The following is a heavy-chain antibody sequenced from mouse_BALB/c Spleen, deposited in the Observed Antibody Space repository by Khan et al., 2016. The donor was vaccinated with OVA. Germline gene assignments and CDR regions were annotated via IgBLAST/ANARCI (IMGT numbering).Heavy chain of an antibody. V-gene: IGHV9-3-1*01. CDR1: GYIFTNYG. Sequence: QIQLVQSGPELKKPGESVKISCKASGYIFTNYGMNWVKQSPGKALKWMGWINTYTGDPSYADDFKGRFAFSLETSSSTAYLQINNLKDEDTDTYFYARPPYVSDSLDHWGQGTSVTVSA. D-gene: IGHD1-1*01. CDR2: INTYTGDP. J-gene: IGHJ4*01. CDR3: ARPPYVSDSLDH.